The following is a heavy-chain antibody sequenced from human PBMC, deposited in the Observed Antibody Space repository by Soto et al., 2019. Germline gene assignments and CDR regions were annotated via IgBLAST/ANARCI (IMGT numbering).Heavy chain of an antibody. CDR3: ARSVPWFDP. CDR1: GYSFSSYT. CDR2: ISANNGVT. Sequence: QVQLVQSGAEVKKPGASVKVSCKASGYSFSSYTINWVRQAPGQGLEWMGWISANNGVTDFGQKFQDSLTLTTDTSTSTAYMELRRLTSDDTAIYYCARSVPWFDPWGQGTLVTVSS. J-gene: IGHJ5*02. V-gene: IGHV1-18*01.